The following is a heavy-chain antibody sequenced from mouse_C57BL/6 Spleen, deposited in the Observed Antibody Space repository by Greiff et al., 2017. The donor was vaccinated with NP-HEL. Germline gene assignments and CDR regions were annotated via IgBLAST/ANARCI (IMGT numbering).Heavy chain of an antibody. CDR3: ARGNRLYAMDY. J-gene: IGHJ4*01. Sequence: EVQLQESGPELVKPGASVKISCKASGYSFTGYYMNWVKQSPEKSLEWIGEINPSTGGTTYNQKFKAKATLTVDKSSSTAYMQLKSLTSEDSAVYYCARGNRLYAMDYWGQGTSVTVSS. V-gene: IGHV1-42*01. CDR1: GYSFTGYY. CDR2: INPSTGGT.